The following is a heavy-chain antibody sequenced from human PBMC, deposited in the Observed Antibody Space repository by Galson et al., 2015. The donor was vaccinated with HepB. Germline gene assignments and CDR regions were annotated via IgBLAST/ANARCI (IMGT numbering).Heavy chain of an antibody. CDR1: GFTFGDYA. CDR3: TRDLGYYYGSGSDY. CDR2: IRTDTYGGTT. Sequence: SLRLSCASSGFTFGDYAMNWVRQAPGKGLEWVAFIRTDTYGGTTEYAASVKGRFTIFRDDSNSIAYLQMNSLKIADTAVYYCTRDLGYYYGSGSDYWGQGTLVTVSS. J-gene: IGHJ4*02. D-gene: IGHD3-10*01. V-gene: IGHV3-49*04.